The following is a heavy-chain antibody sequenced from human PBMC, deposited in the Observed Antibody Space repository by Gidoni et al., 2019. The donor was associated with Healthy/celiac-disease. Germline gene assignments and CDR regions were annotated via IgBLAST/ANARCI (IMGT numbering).Heavy chain of an antibody. CDR2: ISYDGSNK. CDR1: GFTFSSYA. V-gene: IGHV3-30*04. CDR3: ARENGDETFDY. J-gene: IGHJ4*02. Sequence: QVQLVESGGGVVQLWRSLRLSCAASGFTFSSYAMHWVRQAPGKGLEWVAVISYDGSNKYYADSVKGRFTISRDNSKNTLYLQMNSLRAEDTAVYYCARENGDETFDYWGQGTLVTVSS. D-gene: IGHD4-17*01.